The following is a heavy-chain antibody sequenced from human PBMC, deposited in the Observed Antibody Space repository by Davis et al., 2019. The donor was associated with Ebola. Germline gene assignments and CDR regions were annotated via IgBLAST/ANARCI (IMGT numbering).Heavy chain of an antibody. D-gene: IGHD3-22*01. J-gene: IGHJ4*02. CDR1: GFTFSSYA. Sequence: GESLKISCAASGFTFSSYAMSWVRQAPGKGLEWVSAISGSGGSTYYADSVKGRFTISRDNSKNTLYLQMNSLRAEDTAVYYCANHYYDSSGYYSHYFDYWGQGTLVTVSS. CDR3: ANHYYDSSGYYSHYFDY. V-gene: IGHV3-23*01. CDR2: ISGSGGST.